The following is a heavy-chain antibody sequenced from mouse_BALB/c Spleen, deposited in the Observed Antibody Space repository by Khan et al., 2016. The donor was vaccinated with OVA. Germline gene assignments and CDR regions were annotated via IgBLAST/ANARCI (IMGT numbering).Heavy chain of an antibody. Sequence: DLVKPGASVKLSCKATGYTFTSYWINWIKQRPGQGLEWIGRFAPGSGSTYYNEIFKGKATLIVDTSSSTAYIQLSSLSSEDSAVYFCATSNYYGSSLYAMDYWGQGTSVTVSS. V-gene: IGHV1S41*01. CDR3: ATSNYYGSSLYAMDY. CDR1: GYTFTSYW. CDR2: FAPGSGST. J-gene: IGHJ4*01. D-gene: IGHD1-1*01.